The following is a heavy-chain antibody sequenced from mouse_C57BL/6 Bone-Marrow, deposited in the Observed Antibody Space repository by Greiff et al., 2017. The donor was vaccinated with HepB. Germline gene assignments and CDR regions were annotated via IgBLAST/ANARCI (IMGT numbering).Heavy chain of an antibody. Sequence: EVKLMESGPGLAKPSQTLSLTCSVTGYSITSDYWNWIRKFPGNKLEYMGYISYSGSTYYNPSLKSRISITRDTSKNQYYLQLNSVTTEDTAIYYCARSPPYYGSSYDWYFDVWGTGTTVTVSS. V-gene: IGHV3-8*01. CDR1: GYSITSDY. D-gene: IGHD1-1*01. CDR3: ARSPPYYGSSYDWYFDV. CDR2: ISYSGST. J-gene: IGHJ1*03.